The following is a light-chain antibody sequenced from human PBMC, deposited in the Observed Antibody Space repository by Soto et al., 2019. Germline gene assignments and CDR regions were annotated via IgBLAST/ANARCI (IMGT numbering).Light chain of an antibody. V-gene: IGLV2-14*01. CDR1: SSDVGGYNF. CDR2: EVS. Sequence: QSALTQPASVSGSPGQSITISCTGTSSDVGGYNFVSWYQQHPGKAPKLMIYEVSNRPSGVSYRFSGSKSGNTASQTISGLQAEDEADYYCSSYTSSVTLVFGGGTKVTVL. J-gene: IGLJ2*01. CDR3: SSYTSSVTLV.